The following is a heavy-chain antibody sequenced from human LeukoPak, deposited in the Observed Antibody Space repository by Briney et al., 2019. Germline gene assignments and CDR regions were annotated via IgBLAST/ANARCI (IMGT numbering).Heavy chain of an antibody. Sequence: GGSLRLSCAASGFTFNSYAMSWVRQAPGKGLEWVSAISGSGGSTYYADSVKGRFTISRDNSKNTLYLQMNSLRAEDTAVYYCAKDDLYDSSGYYYGGFDYWGQGTLVTVSS. CDR3: AKDDLYDSSGYYYGGFDY. V-gene: IGHV3-23*01. CDR2: ISGSGGST. D-gene: IGHD3-22*01. CDR1: GFTFNSYA. J-gene: IGHJ4*02.